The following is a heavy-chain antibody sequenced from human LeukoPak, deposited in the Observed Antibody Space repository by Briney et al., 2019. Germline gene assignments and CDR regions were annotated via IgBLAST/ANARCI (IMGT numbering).Heavy chain of an antibody. D-gene: IGHD3-3*01. J-gene: IGHJ4*02. V-gene: IGHV3-48*02. CDR1: GFTFSSYS. Sequence: GGSLRLSRAASGFTFSSYSMNWVRQAPGKGLEWVSYISSSSSTIYYADSVKGRFTISRDNAKNSLYLQMNSLRDEDTAVYYCARDGYVEYDFWSGYPPFDYWGQGTLVTVSS. CDR2: ISSSSSTI. CDR3: ARDGYVEYDFWSGYPPFDY.